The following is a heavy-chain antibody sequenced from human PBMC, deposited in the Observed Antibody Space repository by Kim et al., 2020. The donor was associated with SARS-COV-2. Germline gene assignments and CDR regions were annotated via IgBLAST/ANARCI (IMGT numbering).Heavy chain of an antibody. CDR3: AGGGGAAAVDY. J-gene: IGHJ4*02. Sequence: AASEKGRFTTSRDNSKNTLYLKMNSRGAEDTAVYYCAGGGGAAAVDYWGQGTLVTVSS. D-gene: IGHD6-13*01. V-gene: IGHV3-64*04.